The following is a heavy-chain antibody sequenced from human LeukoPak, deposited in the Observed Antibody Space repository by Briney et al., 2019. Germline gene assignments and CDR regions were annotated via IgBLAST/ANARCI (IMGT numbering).Heavy chain of an antibody. J-gene: IGHJ4*02. CDR1: GFTLTSFW. Sequence: GGSLRLSCAASGFTLTSFWMYWVRQAPGKGLVWVSRINSDGSKTHYAEAVKGRFTISRDNAKNTLYLQMTSLRAEDTAVYYCVREIDDERAYWGQGTLVTVSS. D-gene: IGHD3-3*01. CDR3: VREIDDERAY. CDR2: INSDGSKT. V-gene: IGHV3-74*01.